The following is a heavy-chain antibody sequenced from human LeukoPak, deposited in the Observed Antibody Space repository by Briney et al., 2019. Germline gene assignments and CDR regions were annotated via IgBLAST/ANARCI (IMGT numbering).Heavy chain of an antibody. CDR2: IYSGGST. V-gene: IGHV3-53*01. D-gene: IGHD3-22*01. Sequence: PGGSLRLSCAASGFTFSSNYMSWVRQAPGKGLEWVSVIYSGGSTYYADSVKGRFTISRDNSKNTLYLQMNSLRAEDTAVYYCASLNYYDSSGYPDGGYYFDYWGQGTLVTVSS. CDR1: GFTFSSNY. J-gene: IGHJ4*02. CDR3: ASLNYYDSSGYPDGGYYFDY.